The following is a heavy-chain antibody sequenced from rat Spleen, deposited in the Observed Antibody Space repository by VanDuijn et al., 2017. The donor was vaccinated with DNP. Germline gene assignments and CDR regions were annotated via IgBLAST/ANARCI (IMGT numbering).Heavy chain of an antibody. V-gene: IGHV2S8*01. CDR1: GFSLINYG. CDR2: MSSGGTA. D-gene: IGHD3-1*01. Sequence: QVQLKESGPGLVQPSQTLSLTCYVSGFSLINYGVSWVRQPPGRGLEWIAAMSSGGTAYSTSLLKTRLRLSRDTSKSQVFLQMNSLQSEDTAMYFCARHPDYWGQGVMVTVSS. CDR3: ARHPDY. J-gene: IGHJ2*01.